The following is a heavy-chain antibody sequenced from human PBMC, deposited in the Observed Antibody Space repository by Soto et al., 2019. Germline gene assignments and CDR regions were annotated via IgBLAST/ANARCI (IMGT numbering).Heavy chain of an antibody. J-gene: IGHJ4*02. CDR3: AKDRVGIAAARGLDY. Sequence: QVQLVESGGGVVQPGRSLRLSCAASGFTFSSYGMHWVRQAPGKGLEWVAVISYNGSNKYYADSVNGRFTISRDNSKNPLYLQMNSLRAADTAVYYCAKDRVGIAAARGLDYWGQGTLVTVSS. CDR2: ISYNGSNK. V-gene: IGHV3-30*18. CDR1: GFTFSSYG. D-gene: IGHD6-13*01.